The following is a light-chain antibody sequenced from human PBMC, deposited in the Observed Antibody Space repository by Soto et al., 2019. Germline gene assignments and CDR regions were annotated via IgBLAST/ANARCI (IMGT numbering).Light chain of an antibody. CDR1: RYIGSD. CDR3: LQDHDDSWT. J-gene: IGKJ1*01. Sequence: ATKMTQSPSSLCASVGDRMTITRRASRYIGSDLSWYQQKPGKAPTLLIYAASNLQSGVPSSFRRSRSGTEFTLPVSSLQPEDFAHYYCLQDHDDSWTFGPGTKVDIK. CDR2: AAS. V-gene: IGKV1-6*01.